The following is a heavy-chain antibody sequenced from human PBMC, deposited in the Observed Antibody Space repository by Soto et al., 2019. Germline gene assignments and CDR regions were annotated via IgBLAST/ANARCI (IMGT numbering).Heavy chain of an antibody. Sequence: ASVKVSSKASGYTFTSYAMHWVRQAPGQRLEWMGWINAGNGNTKYSQKFQGRVTITRDTSASTAYMELSSVTAADTAVYHCARQYGALAVAFDYWGQGALVTVSS. CDR1: GYTFTSYA. V-gene: IGHV1-3*01. CDR2: INAGNGNT. CDR3: ARQYGALAVAFDY. D-gene: IGHD6-19*01. J-gene: IGHJ4*02.